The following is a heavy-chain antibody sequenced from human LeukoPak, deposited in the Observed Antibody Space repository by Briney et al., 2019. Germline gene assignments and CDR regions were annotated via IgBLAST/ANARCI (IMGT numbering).Heavy chain of an antibody. Sequence: SETLSLTCTVSGGSISSYYWSWIRQPPGKGLEWIGYIYYSGSTNYNPSLKSRVTISVDTSKNQFSLKLSSVTAADTAVYYCARPHCSSTSCFPDYWGQGTLVTVSS. CDR2: IYYSGST. CDR1: GGSISSYY. D-gene: IGHD2-2*01. V-gene: IGHV4-59*12. J-gene: IGHJ4*02. CDR3: ARPHCSSTSCFPDY.